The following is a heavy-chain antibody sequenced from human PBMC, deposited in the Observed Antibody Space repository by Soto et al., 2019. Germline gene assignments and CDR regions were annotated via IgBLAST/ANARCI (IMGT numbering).Heavy chain of an antibody. D-gene: IGHD3-22*01. J-gene: IGHJ4*02. V-gene: IGHV4-61*01. CDR1: GGSVSSGSYY. CDR3: AVVVTTGFGGFDY. CDR2: IYYSGST. Sequence: PSETLSLTCTVSGGSVSSGSYYWSWIRQPPGKGLEWIGYIYYSGSTNYNPSLKSRVTISVDTSKNQFSLKLSSVTAADTAVYFCAVVVTTGFGGFDYWGQGTLVTVSS.